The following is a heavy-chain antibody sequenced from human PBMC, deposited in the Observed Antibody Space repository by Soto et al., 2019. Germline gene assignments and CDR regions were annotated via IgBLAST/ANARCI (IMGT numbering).Heavy chain of an antibody. J-gene: IGHJ3*01. CDR3: ARSSCWYEAGAFDL. CDR2: LSRSGSTI. Sequence: QVQLVESGGGLVQPGGSLRLSCAASGFTFGDYEMSWIRQAAGKGLEWVSFLSRSGSTIYYADSVKGRFSISRDNAENSRDLQMESLRVEETGIYFCARSSCWYEAGAFDLWGQGTIVTVSA. V-gene: IGHV3-11*01. CDR1: GFTFGDYE. D-gene: IGHD6-19*01.